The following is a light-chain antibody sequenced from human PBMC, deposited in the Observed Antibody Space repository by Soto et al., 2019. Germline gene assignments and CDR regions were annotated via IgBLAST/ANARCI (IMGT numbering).Light chain of an antibody. CDR1: QRLSASD. CDR2: GVS. Sequence: EIVLTHSPGTLSFSPWQIATLSCRASQRLSASDIAWYQQKPGQAPKFLIYGVSSRATGIPDRFSGSGSGTDFTLTISRLEPEDFAVYYCQHDGTFGQGTKVDIK. V-gene: IGKV3-20*01. CDR3: QHDGT. J-gene: IGKJ1*01.